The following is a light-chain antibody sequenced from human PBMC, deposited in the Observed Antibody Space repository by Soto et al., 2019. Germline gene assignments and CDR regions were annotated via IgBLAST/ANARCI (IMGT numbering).Light chain of an antibody. CDR3: QQRSNWPMYT. J-gene: IGKJ2*01. CDR1: QSVSSY. V-gene: IGKV3-11*01. Sequence: EIVLTQSPATLSLSPGERATLSCRASQSVSSYLDWYQQKPGQAPRLLIYDASNRATGIPARFSGSGSATDFPLTISSLEPEDFAVYYCQQRSNWPMYTFGQGTKLEIK. CDR2: DAS.